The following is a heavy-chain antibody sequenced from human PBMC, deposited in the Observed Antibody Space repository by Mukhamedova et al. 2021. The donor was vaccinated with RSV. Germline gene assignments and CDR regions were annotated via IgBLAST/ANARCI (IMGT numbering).Heavy chain of an antibody. J-gene: IGHJ4*02. CDR3: ARARPDIVVVVAATDYYFDY. Sequence: LEWVSYISSSGSTIYYADSVKGRFTISRDNAKNSLYLQMNSLRAEDTAVYYCARARPDIVVVVAATDYYFDYWGQGTLVTVSS. D-gene: IGHD2-15*01. CDR2: ISSSGSTI. V-gene: IGHV3-48*03.